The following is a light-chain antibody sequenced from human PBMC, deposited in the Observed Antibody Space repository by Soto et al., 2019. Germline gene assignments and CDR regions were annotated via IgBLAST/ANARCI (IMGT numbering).Light chain of an antibody. CDR3: LLSYSGARV. J-gene: IGLJ3*02. CDR1: TGAVTSGHY. CDR2: DTN. Sequence: QSVVTQEPSLTVSPGGTVTLTCGSNTGAVTSGHYPYWFQQKPGQAPRTLIYDTNNKHSWTPARFSGSLLGGKAALTLSGAQSEDEADYYCLLSYSGARVFGGGTKLTVL. V-gene: IGLV7-46*01.